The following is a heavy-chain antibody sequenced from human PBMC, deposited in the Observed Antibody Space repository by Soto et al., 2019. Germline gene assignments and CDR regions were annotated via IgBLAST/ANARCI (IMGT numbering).Heavy chain of an antibody. Sequence: QITLKGSGPTLVKPTQTLTLTCTLSGISLSTSGVGLGWIRQTPGKALEWLALVYWNDDKHYSPSLKSRLTIPKDTSKIQAILTMTNMDPVDTATYYCARGLATLPVFAFDIWGQGTVVTVSS. CDR3: ARGLATLPVFAFDI. CDR2: VYWNDDK. J-gene: IGHJ3*02. D-gene: IGHD1-1*01. V-gene: IGHV2-5*01. CDR1: GISLSTSGVG.